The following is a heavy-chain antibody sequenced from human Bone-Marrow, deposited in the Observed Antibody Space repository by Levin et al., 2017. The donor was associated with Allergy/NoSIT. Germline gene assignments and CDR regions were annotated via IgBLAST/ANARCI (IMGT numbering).Heavy chain of an antibody. J-gene: IGHJ5*02. CDR2: ISGSGGST. Sequence: PGESLKISCAASGFIFSNHAMWWVRQAPGTGLQWVSTISGSGGSTYYADSVEGRFTISRDNSKNMVYLVMNNLRVEETAVYYCGKCRGVEATPATSNHWGQGALVTVSS. CDR3: GKCRGVEATPATSNH. D-gene: IGHD1-26*01. CDR1: GFIFSNHA. V-gene: IGHV3-23*01.